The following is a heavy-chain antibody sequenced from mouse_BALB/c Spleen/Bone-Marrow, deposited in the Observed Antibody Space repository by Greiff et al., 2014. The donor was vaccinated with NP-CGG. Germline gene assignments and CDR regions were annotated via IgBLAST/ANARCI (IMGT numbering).Heavy chain of an antibody. D-gene: IGHD4-1*01. CDR3: ARELGGAY. CDR1: GYTFTDYN. Sequence: EVQLQQSGPELVKPGASVKISCKASGYTFTDYNMHWVKRSHGKSLGWIGYIYPYNGGSAYNQKFKSKATLTVDNSSSTAYMELRSLTSEDSAVYYCARELGGAYWGQGTLVTVSA. J-gene: IGHJ3*01. CDR2: IYPYNGGS. V-gene: IGHV1S29*02.